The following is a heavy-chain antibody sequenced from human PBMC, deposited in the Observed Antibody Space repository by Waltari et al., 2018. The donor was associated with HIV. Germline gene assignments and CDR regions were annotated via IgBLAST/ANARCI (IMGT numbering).Heavy chain of an antibody. CDR3: ARANVFLRCGEFSNYGMDV. CDR1: GFTSCTQW. D-gene: IGHD3-10*01. V-gene: IGHV3-74*01. CDR2: INTDGTTT. Sequence: EVRLVESGGALVQPGESLRLSCAAPGFTSCTQWMPCVRQAPGKGLVWVSRINTDGTTTTYADSVRCRFTISRDNAKNTLDLQMNSLKADDTAVYYWARANVFLRCGEFSNYGMDVWGQGTMVTVSS. J-gene: IGHJ6*02.